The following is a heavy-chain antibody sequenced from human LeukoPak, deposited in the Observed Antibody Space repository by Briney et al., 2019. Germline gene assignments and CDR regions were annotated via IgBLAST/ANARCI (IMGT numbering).Heavy chain of an antibody. CDR3: ARRERCYYDSSGNH. Sequence: SETLSLTCTVSGGSISSSSYYWGWIRQPPGKGLEWIGSIYYSGSTYYNPSLKSRVTISVDTSKNQFSLKLSSVTAADTAVYYCARRERCYYDSSGNHWGQGTLVTVSS. CDR2: IYYSGST. J-gene: IGHJ4*02. V-gene: IGHV4-39*01. CDR1: GGSISSSSYY. D-gene: IGHD3-22*01.